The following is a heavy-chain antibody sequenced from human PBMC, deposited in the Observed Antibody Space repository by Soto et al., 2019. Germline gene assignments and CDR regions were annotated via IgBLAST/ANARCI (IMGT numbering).Heavy chain of an antibody. J-gene: IGHJ4*02. CDR3: ARSRQGGYSYGYDEYYYDSSGYYGSLGY. D-gene: IGHD3-22*01. V-gene: IGHV1-69*13. CDR2: IIPIFGTA. Sequence: VASVKVSCKASGGTFSSYTISWVRQAPGQGLEWMGGIIPIFGTANYAQKFQGRVTITADESTSTAYMELSSLRSEDTAVYYCARSRQGGYSYGYDEYYYDSSGYYGSLGYWGQGTVVTVSS. CDR1: GGTFSSYT.